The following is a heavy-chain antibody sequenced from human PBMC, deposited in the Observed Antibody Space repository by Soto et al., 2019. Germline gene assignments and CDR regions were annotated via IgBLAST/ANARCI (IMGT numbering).Heavy chain of an antibody. CDR1: GGTFSSYT. CDR3: ARDYYGSGSYYIPSWFDP. J-gene: IGHJ5*02. Sequence: SVKVSCKASGGTFSSYTISWVRQAPGQGLEWMGGIIPIFGTANYAQKFQGRVTITADESTSTAYMELSSLRSEDTAVYYCARDYYGSGSYYIPSWFDPWGQGTLVTVSS. V-gene: IGHV1-69*13. D-gene: IGHD3-10*01. CDR2: IIPIFGTA.